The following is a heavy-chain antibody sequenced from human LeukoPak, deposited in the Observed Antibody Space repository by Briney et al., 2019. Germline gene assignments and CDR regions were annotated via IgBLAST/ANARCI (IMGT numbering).Heavy chain of an antibody. CDR2: IFYSGST. J-gene: IGHJ5*02. CDR1: GGSISSYY. V-gene: IGHV4-59*01. D-gene: IGHD2-2*01. CDR3: ARASRTQFDP. Sequence: SETLSLTCTVPGGSISSYYWSWIRQPPGKGLEWIGYIFYSGSTNYNPSLKSRVTISVDTSKNQFSLKLSSVTAADTAVYYCARASRTQFDPWGQGTLVTVSS.